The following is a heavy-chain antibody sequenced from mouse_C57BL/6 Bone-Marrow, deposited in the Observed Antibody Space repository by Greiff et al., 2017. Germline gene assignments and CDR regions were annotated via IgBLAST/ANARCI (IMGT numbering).Heavy chain of an antibody. CDR3: TNYYGSPDYYAVDY. Sequence: EVQLVESGEGLVKPGGSLKLSCAASGFTFSSYAMSWVRQTPEKRLEWVAYISSGGDYIYYADTVKGRFTISRDNARNILYLQMSSLKSEDTAMYYCTNYYGSPDYYAVDYWGQGTSVTVSS. D-gene: IGHD1-1*01. V-gene: IGHV5-9-1*02. CDR1: GFTFSSYA. J-gene: IGHJ4*01. CDR2: ISSGGDYI.